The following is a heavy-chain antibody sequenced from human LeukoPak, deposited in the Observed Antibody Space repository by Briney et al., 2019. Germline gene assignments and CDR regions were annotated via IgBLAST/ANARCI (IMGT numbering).Heavy chain of an antibody. CDR2: INNRGSHT. J-gene: IGHJ6*04. D-gene: IGHD3-9*01. V-gene: IGHV3-48*03. CDR1: GFTLRTYE. Sequence: PGGSLRLSCTASGFTLRTYEMIWLREAPGKGVECVSYINNRGSHTLYTDSAKGRFTISRDNAKNSLSLQLSSLRAEDTATYYCARDDSLVYDILAGYPPSGYYGVDVWGKGTTVTVSS. CDR3: ARDDSLVYDILAGYPPSGYYGVDV.